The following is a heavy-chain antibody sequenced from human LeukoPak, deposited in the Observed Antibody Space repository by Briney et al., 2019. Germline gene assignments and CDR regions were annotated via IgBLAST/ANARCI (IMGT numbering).Heavy chain of an antibody. V-gene: IGHV1-8*01. CDR3: AVVSIAAAANYGMDV. Sequence: GASVKVSCKASGYTFTSYDINWVRQATGQGLEWMGWMNPNSGNTGYAQKFQGRVTMTRNTSISTAYMELSSLRSEDTAVYYCAVVSIAAAANYGMDVWGQGTTVTVSS. J-gene: IGHJ6*02. CDR2: MNPNSGNT. CDR1: GYTFTSYD. D-gene: IGHD6-13*01.